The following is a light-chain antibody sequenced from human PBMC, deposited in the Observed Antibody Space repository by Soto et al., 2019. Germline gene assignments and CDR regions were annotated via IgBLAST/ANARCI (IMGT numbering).Light chain of an antibody. V-gene: IGLV2-14*03. CDR2: DVT. J-gene: IGLJ3*02. CDR1: SSDVGGYDH. CDR3: SSYTNKDTQL. Sequence: QSALTQPASVSGSPGQSITISCTGTSSDVGGYDHVSWYQQHPGKAPKLIIYDVTVRPSGISPRVSGFKSDNTASLAVSGLQPEDDADYYCSSYTNKDTQLFGGGTKLTAL.